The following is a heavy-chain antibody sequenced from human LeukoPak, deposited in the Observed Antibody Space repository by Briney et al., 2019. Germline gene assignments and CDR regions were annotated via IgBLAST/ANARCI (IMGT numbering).Heavy chain of an antibody. CDR3: ARDGWYSGYDFYS. Sequence: PGGSLRLSCAASGFTFSSYNMNWVRQAPGKGLEWVSYIGTSNTKYYADSVKGRFTISRDNGKNSVYPQMSSLRSEDAAVYYCARDGWYSGYDFYSWGQGPLVTVSS. J-gene: IGHJ1*01. CDR1: GFTFSSYN. V-gene: IGHV3-48*01. CDR2: IGTSNTK. D-gene: IGHD5-12*01.